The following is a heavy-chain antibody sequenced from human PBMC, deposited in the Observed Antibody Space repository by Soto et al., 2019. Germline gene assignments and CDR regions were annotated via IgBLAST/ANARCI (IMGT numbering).Heavy chain of an antibody. J-gene: IGHJ4*02. CDR3: ARALRARRRGIYYFDY. V-gene: IGHV3-48*02. CDR2: ISSSSSTI. Sequence: GGSLRLSCAASGFTFSSYSMNWVRQAPGKGLEWVSYISSSSSTIYYADSVKGRFTISRDNAKNSLYLQMNSLRDEDTAVYYCARALRARRRGIYYFDYWGQGTLVTVSS. CDR1: GFTFSSYS. D-gene: IGHD6-6*01.